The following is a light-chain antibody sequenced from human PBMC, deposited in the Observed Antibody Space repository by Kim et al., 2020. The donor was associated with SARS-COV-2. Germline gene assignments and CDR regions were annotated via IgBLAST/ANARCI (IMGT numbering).Light chain of an antibody. CDR3: NSRDSNDNVV. CDR2: GKN. Sequence: ALGQTVRITCQGDSLRSYYATWYQQKPGQAPILVIYGKNNRPSGIPDRFSGSSSGNIASLTITGTQAGDEADYYCNSRDSNDNVVFGGGTQLTVL. CDR1: SLRSYY. V-gene: IGLV3-19*01. J-gene: IGLJ2*01.